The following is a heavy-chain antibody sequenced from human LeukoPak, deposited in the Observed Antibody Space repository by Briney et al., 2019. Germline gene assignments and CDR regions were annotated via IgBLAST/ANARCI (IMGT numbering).Heavy chain of an antibody. Sequence: GGSLRLSCAASGFAFSNYGMQWVRQAPGKGLEWVAFIRNDDGSNKYYADSVKGRFTISRDNSKNTVHLQMNSLRVEDTAVYYCAKDEAQYFQHWGQGTLVTVSA. V-gene: IGHV3-30*02. CDR1: GFAFSNYG. CDR3: AKDEAQYFQH. J-gene: IGHJ1*01. CDR2: IRNDDGSNK.